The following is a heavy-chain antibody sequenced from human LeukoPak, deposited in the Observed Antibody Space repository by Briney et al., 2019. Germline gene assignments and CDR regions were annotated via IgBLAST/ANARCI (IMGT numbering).Heavy chain of an antibody. CDR1: GFTFSDYY. CDR2: ISSSGSTI. Sequence: PGGSLRLSCAASGFTFSDYYMSWIRQAPGKGLEWVSYISSSGSTIYYADSVKGRFTISRDNAKNSLYLQMNSLRAEDTAVYYCARHYAPLWSSGYYPRFNYWGQGTLVTVSS. CDR3: ARHYAPLWSSGYYPRFNY. J-gene: IGHJ4*02. V-gene: IGHV3-11*04. D-gene: IGHD3-22*01.